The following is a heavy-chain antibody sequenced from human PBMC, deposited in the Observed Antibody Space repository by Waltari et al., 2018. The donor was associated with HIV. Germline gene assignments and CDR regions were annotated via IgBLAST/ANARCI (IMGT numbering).Heavy chain of an antibody. V-gene: IGHV4-38-2*02. J-gene: IGHJ4*02. Sequence: QVQLQESGPGLVKPSATLSLTCAVSGYSISSGYYWGWTRQPPGKGMEWSGSIYHSGSTYYNPSRKSRVTISVDTSKNQFSLKLSSVTAADTAVYYCARDLNGDYPFDYWGQGTLVTVSS. CDR2: IYHSGST. CDR3: ARDLNGDYPFDY. D-gene: IGHD4-17*01. CDR1: GYSISSGYY.